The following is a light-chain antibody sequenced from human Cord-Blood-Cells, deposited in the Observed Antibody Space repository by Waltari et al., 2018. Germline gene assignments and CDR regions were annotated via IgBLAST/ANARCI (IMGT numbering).Light chain of an antibody. Sequence: SSELTQDPAVSVALGQTVRITCQGDSLRSYYASWYQQKPGQAPVLVSYGKNNRPPGIPDRFSGSSSGNTASLTITGAQAEDEADYYCNSRDSSGNHWVFGGGTKLTVL. CDR1: SLRSYY. CDR3: NSRDSSGNHWV. V-gene: IGLV3-19*01. CDR2: GKN. J-gene: IGLJ3*02.